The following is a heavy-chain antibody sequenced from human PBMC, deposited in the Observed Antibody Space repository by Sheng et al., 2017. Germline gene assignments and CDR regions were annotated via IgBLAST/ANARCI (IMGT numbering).Heavy chain of an antibody. CDR2: INHSGST. V-gene: IGHV4-34*01. Sequence: QVQLQQWGAGLLKPSETLSLTCAVYGGSFSGYYWSWIRQPPGKGLEWIGEINHSGSTNYNPSLKSRVTISVDTSKNQFSLKLSSVTAADTAVYYCARVSIAARRAFDYWGQGTLVTVSS. J-gene: IGHJ4*02. CDR1: GGSFSGYY. CDR3: ARVSIAARRAFDY. D-gene: IGHD6-6*01.